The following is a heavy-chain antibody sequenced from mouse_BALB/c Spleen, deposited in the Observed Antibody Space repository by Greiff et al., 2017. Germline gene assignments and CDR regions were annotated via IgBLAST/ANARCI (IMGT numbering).Heavy chain of an antibody. V-gene: IGHV1-61*01. CDR1: GYSFTSYW. D-gene: IGHD4-1*01. CDR2: INPSDSET. CDR3: ARGNWDDDY. J-gene: IGHJ2*01. Sequence: QVQLQQSGAELVRPGASVKLSCKASGYSFTSYWMNWVKQRPGQGLEWIGMINPSDSETRLNQKFKDKATLTVDKTSSTAYMQLSSPTSEDSAVYYCARGNWDDDYWGQGTTLTVSS.